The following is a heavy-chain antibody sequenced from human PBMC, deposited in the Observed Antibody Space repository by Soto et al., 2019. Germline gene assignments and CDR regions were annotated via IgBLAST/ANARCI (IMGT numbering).Heavy chain of an antibody. V-gene: IGHV3-30-3*01. J-gene: IGHJ3*02. CDR1: GFTFSSYA. CDR3: ARDPTTVTTTVEGAFDI. D-gene: IGHD4-4*01. Sequence: QVQLVESGGGVVQPGRSLRLSCAASGFTFSSYAMHWVRQAPGKGLEWVAVISYDGSNKYYADSVEGRFTISRDNSKNTLYLQMNSLRAEDTAVYYCARDPTTVTTTVEGAFDIWGQGTMVTVSS. CDR2: ISYDGSNK.